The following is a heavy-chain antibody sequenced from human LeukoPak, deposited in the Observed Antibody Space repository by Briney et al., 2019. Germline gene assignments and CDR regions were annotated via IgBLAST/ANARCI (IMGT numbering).Heavy chain of an antibody. CDR3: ARERHYYGMDV. J-gene: IGHJ6*02. CDR2: MNPNSGNT. CDR1: GYTFTSYD. V-gene: IGHV1-8*01. Sequence: ASVKVSCKASGYTFTSYDINWVRQATGQGLEWMGWMNPNSGNTGHAQKFQGRVAMTRNTSISTAYMELSSLRSEDTAVYYCARERHYYGMDVWGQGTTVTVSS.